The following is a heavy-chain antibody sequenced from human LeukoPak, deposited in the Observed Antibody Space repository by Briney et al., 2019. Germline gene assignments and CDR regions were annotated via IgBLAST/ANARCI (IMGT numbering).Heavy chain of an antibody. CDR2: ISSSSSYI. Sequence: GGSLRLSCAASGLTFSSYSMNWVRQAPGKGLEWVSSISSSSSYIYYADSVKGRFTISRDNAKNSLYLQMNSLRAEDTAVYYCAREDCSGDCYQPWGQGTLVTVSS. V-gene: IGHV3-21*01. CDR3: AREDCSGDCYQP. D-gene: IGHD2-21*02. CDR1: GLTFSSYS. J-gene: IGHJ5*02.